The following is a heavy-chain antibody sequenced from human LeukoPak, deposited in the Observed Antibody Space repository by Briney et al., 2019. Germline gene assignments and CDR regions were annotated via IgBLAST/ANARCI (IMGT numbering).Heavy chain of an antibody. CDR2: IWYDGSNK. D-gene: IGHD6-13*01. V-gene: IGHV3-33*01. J-gene: IGHJ4*02. Sequence: GGSVRLSCAASGITFSSFGMHWVRQAPGKGLAWVAFIWYDGSNKYYADSVKGRFTISRDNSKNTLYLQMNTLRDDDTAVYYCVRGVGVSRFNYLDSWGQGTLVIVSP. CDR1: GITFSSFG. CDR3: VRGVGVSRFNYLDS.